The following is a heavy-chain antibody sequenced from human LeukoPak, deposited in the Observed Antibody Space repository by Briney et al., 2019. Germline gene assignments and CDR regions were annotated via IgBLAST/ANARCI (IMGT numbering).Heavy chain of an antibody. CDR2: IYYSGSA. Sequence: SETLSLTCTVSGGSISSYYWSWIRQPPGKGLEWIGYIYYSGSAIYNPSLKSRVTISVDTSKNQFSLKLSSVTAADTAVYYCARDITMIVWGQGTLVTVSS. J-gene: IGHJ4*02. D-gene: IGHD3-22*01. CDR3: ARDITMIV. CDR1: GGSISSYY. V-gene: IGHV4-59*01.